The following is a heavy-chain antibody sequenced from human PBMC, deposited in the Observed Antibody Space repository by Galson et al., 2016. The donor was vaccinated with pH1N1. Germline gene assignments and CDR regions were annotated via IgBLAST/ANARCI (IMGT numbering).Heavy chain of an antibody. J-gene: IGHJ4*02. D-gene: IGHD5-18*01. CDR1: GGPLNSHA. CDR2: IVGIFRSA. V-gene: IGHV1-69*13. Sequence: SVKVSCKASGGPLNSHAISWVRQAPGQGLEWMGRIVGIFRSANYAQKFQGRVTITADEFMSTTYMELSSLRSDDTAVYYCARVSGYNSGYIYSWGQGTLVTVSS. CDR3: ARVSGYNSGYIYS.